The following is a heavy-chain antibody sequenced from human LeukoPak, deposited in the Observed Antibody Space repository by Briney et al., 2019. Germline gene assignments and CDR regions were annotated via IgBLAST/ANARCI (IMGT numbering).Heavy chain of an antibody. CDR1: GFTFSSYA. CDR3: ARGPGKSSSWAYYFDY. Sequence: PGGSLRLSCAASGFTFSSYAMTWVRQAPRKGLEWVSGISGSGGSTYYADSVKGRFTISRDNSKNTLYLQMGSLRAEDMAVYYCARGPGKSSSWAYYFDYWGQGTLVTVSS. V-gene: IGHV3-23*01. D-gene: IGHD6-13*01. CDR2: ISGSGGST. J-gene: IGHJ4*02.